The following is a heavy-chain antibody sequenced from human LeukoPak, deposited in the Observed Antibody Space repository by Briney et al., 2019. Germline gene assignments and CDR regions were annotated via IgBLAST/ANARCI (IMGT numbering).Heavy chain of an antibody. Sequence: SETLSLTCTVSGGSISSGGYYWSWIRQHPGKGLEWIGYIYYSGSTYYNPSLKSRVTISVDTSKNQFSLKLSSVTAADTAVHYCARGTAGALYYYDSSLNWFDPWGQGTLVTVSS. D-gene: IGHD3-22*01. V-gene: IGHV4-31*03. CDR3: ARGTAGALYYYDSSLNWFDP. CDR2: IYYSGST. J-gene: IGHJ5*02. CDR1: GGSISSGGYY.